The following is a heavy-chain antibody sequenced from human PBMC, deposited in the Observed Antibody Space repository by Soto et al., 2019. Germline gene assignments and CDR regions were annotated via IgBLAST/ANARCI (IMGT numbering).Heavy chain of an antibody. CDR3: ARDIMYYDILTGPNYYYGMDV. J-gene: IGHJ6*02. CDR1: GFTFSSYW. CDR2: IKQDGSEK. D-gene: IGHD3-9*01. V-gene: IGHV3-7*01. Sequence: GGSLRLSCAASGFTFSSYWMSWVRQAPGKGLEWVANIKQDGSEKYYVDSVKGRFTISRDNAKNSLYLQMNSLRAEDTAVYYCARDIMYYDILTGPNYYYGMDVWGQGTTVTVSS.